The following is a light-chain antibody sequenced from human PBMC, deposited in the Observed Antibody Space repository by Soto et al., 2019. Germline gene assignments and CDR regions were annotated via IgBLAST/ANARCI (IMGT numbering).Light chain of an antibody. CDR1: SNDVGSYNL. V-gene: IGLV2-23*01. CDR3: AAWDDSLYGVV. Sequence: QSVLTQPASVSGSPGQSITISCTGTSNDVGSYNLVSWYQQHPNKAPKLIIYETSERPSGVSNRFSGSKSGNTASLTVSGLQAEDEANYYCAAWDDSLYGVVFGGGTKLTVL. J-gene: IGLJ2*01. CDR2: ETS.